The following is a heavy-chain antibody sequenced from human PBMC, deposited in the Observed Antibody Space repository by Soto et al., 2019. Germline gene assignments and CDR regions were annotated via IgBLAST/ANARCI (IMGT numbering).Heavy chain of an antibody. D-gene: IGHD5-18*01. CDR1: GFTFSSYS. CDR3: AREVRDTAVADFDY. CDR2: ISSSISTM. J-gene: IGHJ4*02. Sequence: GGSLRLSCAASGFTFSSYSMNWVRQAPGKGLEWLSYISSSISTMHYADSVKGRFTISRDNARNSLYLQINSLRDEDTAVYYCAREVRDTAVADFDYWGQGTLVTVSS. V-gene: IGHV3-48*02.